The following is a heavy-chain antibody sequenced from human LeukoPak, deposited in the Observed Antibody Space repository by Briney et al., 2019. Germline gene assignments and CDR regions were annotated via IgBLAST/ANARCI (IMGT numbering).Heavy chain of an antibody. V-gene: IGHV4-30-4*08. J-gene: IGHJ3*02. Sequence: SETLSLTCTVSGGSISSGDYYWGWIRQPPGKGLEWIGYIYYSGSTYYNPSLKSRVTISVDTSKNQFSLKLSSVTAADTAVYYCAGDLTRHDAFDIWGQGTMVTVSS. D-gene: IGHD1-14*01. CDR2: IYYSGST. CDR3: AGDLTRHDAFDI. CDR1: GGSISSGDYY.